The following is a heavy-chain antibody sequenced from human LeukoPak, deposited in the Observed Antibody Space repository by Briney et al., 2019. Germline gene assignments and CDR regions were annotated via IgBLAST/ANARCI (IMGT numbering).Heavy chain of an antibody. CDR3: AKESLRVVPSATFDY. J-gene: IGHJ4*02. D-gene: IGHD2-2*01. V-gene: IGHV3-23*01. CDR2: ISGSGGST. CDR1: GFTFSSYG. Sequence: GGSLRLSCAASGFTFSSYGMRWVRQAPGKGLERVSAISGSGGSTYYADSVKGRFTISRDNSKNTLYLQMHSLRAEDTAVYYCAKESLRVVPSATFDYWGQGTLVTVSS.